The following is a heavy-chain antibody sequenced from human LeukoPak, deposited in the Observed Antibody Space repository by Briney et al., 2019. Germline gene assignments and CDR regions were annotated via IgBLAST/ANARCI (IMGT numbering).Heavy chain of an antibody. CDR3: ARSQVGATGMMDY. D-gene: IGHD1-26*01. CDR2: IYPRDSDT. CDR1: GYNFTNYW. V-gene: IGHV5-51*01. Sequence: GESLKISCKGSGYNFTNYWIGWVRPMPGKGLEWMGIIYPRDSDTRYSPSFQGQVTISVDKSISTAYLQWSSLKASDTAMYYCARSQVGATGMMDYWGQGTLVTVSS. J-gene: IGHJ4*02.